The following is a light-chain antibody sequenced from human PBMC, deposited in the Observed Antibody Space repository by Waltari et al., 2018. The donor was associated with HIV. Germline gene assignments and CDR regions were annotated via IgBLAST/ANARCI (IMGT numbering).Light chain of an antibody. CDR3: QQYYRTPWT. CDR1: QNVLSSSNNKNY. CDR2: WAS. J-gene: IGKJ1*01. Sequence: DIGMTQSPDSLAVSPGERATINRQSSQNVLSSSNNKNYLVWYQQKPAQPPKLLIYWASTRESGVPDRFSGSGSGTDFTLTITSLKAEDVAVYYCQQYYRTPWTFGQGTKVEIK. V-gene: IGKV4-1*01.